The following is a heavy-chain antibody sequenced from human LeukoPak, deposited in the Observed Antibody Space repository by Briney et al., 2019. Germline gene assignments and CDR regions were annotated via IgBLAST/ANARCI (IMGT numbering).Heavy chain of an antibody. Sequence: PSETLSLTCTVSGGPISSSSYYWGWIRQPPGKGLEWIGSIYYSGSTYYNPSLKSRVTISVDTSKNQFSLKLSSVTAADTAVFYCARANYYDTSGYSRGAFDIWGQGTMVTVSS. CDR3: ARANYYDTSGYSRGAFDI. CDR2: IYYSGST. CDR1: GGPISSSSYY. J-gene: IGHJ3*02. V-gene: IGHV4-39*07. D-gene: IGHD3-22*01.